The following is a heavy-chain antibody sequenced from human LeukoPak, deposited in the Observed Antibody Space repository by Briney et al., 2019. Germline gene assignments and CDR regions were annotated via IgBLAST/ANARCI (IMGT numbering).Heavy chain of an antibody. D-gene: IGHD3-3*01. CDR2: IYYSGST. V-gene: IGHV4-59*01. CDR3: ARVGGNYDFWSGYYGPWYYYYMDV. Sequence: SETLSLTCTVSGGSISSYYWSWIRQPPGKGLEWIGYIYYSGSTNYNPSLKSRVTISVDTSKNQFSLKLSSVTAADAAVHYCARVGGNYDFWSGYYGPWYYYYMDVWGKGTTVTVSS. CDR1: GGSISSYY. J-gene: IGHJ6*03.